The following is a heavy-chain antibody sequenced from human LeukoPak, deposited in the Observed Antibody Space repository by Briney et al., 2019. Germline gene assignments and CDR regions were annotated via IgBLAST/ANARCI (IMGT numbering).Heavy chain of an antibody. J-gene: IGHJ6*03. V-gene: IGHV4-38-2*02. Sequence: SETLSLTCSVSGYSISSGYYWGWIRQPPGQGLEWIGSVYYSGSTYYNPSLKSRVTISVDTSKNQFSLKLSSVTAADTAVYYCARHRYYYYYTDVWGKGTTVTISS. CDR2: VYYSGST. CDR1: GYSISSGYY. CDR3: ARHRYYYYYTDV.